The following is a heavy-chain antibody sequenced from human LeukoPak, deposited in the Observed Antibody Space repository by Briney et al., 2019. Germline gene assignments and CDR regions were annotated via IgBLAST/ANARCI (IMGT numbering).Heavy chain of an antibody. CDR3: AKTGGPWD. CDR2: IFSDGTT. D-gene: IGHD7-27*01. V-gene: IGHV3-53*01. Sequence: GGSLRLSCAASGFTFSNYAIHWVRQAPGKGLVWVSVIFSDGTTYYTDSVKGRFTISRDNSKNTLYLQLNSLRAEDTAVYYCAKTGGPWDWGQGTLVTVSS. J-gene: IGHJ4*02. CDR1: GFTFSNYA.